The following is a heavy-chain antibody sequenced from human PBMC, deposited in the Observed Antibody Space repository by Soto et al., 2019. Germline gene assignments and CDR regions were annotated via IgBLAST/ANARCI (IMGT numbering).Heavy chain of an antibody. CDR3: ARRMGGSYFDRWFDP. J-gene: IGHJ5*02. D-gene: IGHD1-26*01. CDR1: GGSISSSSYY. CDR2: IYYSGST. V-gene: IGHV4-39*01. Sequence: SETLSLTCTVSGGSISSSSYYWGWIRQPPGKGLEWIGSIYYSGSTYYNPSLKSRVTISVDTSKNQFSLKLSSVTAADTAVYYCARRMGGSYFDRWFDPWGQGTLVTVSS.